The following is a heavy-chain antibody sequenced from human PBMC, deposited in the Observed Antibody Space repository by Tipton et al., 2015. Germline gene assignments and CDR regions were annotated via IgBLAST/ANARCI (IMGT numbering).Heavy chain of an antibody. J-gene: IGHJ5*02. Sequence: QLVQSGGGLIQPGGALRLSWAASGFTVSNNYMSWVRQAPGKGLEWVSLIYRGGSTYYGDSVKGRFTISRDNSKNTLYLQMSSLKVEDTAVYYCARLSYGEAASPGGPNWFDPWGQGTLVAVSS. V-gene: IGHV3-53*01. CDR2: IYRGGST. CDR3: ARLSYGEAASPGGPNWFDP. D-gene: IGHD1-14*01. CDR1: GFTVSNNY.